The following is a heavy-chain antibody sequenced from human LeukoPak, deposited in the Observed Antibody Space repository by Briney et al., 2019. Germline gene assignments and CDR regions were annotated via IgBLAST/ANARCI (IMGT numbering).Heavy chain of an antibody. CDR2: IKQDGSEK. CDR1: GFTFSSYW. J-gene: IGHJ4*02. CDR3: ARDQFWSGYKVDTIFDY. V-gene: IGHV3-7*01. D-gene: IGHD3-3*01. Sequence: GGSLRLSCAASGFTFSSYWMSWVRQAPGKGLEWVANIKQDGSEKYYVDSVKGRFTISRDNAKNSLYLQMNSLRAEDTAVYYCARDQFWSGYKVDTIFDYWGQGTLVTVPS.